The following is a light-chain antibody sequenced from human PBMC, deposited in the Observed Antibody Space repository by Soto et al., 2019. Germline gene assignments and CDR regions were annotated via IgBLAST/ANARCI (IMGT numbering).Light chain of an antibody. CDR3: QQRSSWPPALS. CDR2: DAS. CDR1: QSVRSF. V-gene: IGKV3-11*01. Sequence: EIVLTQSPATLSLSPGERATLSCRASQSVRSFLAWYQQKPGQAPRLLIYDASNRATGVPGRFSGSGSGTDFTLTISSLEPEDFAVYYCQQRSSWPPALSFGGGTKVA. J-gene: IGKJ4*01.